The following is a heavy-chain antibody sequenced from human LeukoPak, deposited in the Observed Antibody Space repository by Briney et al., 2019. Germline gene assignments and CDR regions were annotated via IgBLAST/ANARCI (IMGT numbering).Heavy chain of an antibody. CDR1: GFTFSSYD. V-gene: IGHV3-30*03. J-gene: IGHJ4*02. CDR3: AARGFRCRPATAENPLDC. D-gene: IGHD5-12*01. Sequence: PGRSLRLSCGVSGFTFSSYDMHWVRQAPGKGLEWVAVILYDGGNKNYADSVKGRFTISRDNSKNTLYLQMNSLRVEDTAVYYCAARGFRCRPATAENPLDCWGQGTPVTVSS. CDR2: ILYDGGNK.